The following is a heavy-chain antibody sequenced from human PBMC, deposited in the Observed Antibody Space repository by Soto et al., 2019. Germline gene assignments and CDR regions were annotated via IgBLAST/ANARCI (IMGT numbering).Heavy chain of an antibody. CDR3: ARLRKTWDAFAI. CDR1: GGSISSGPYS. V-gene: IGHV4-39*01. Sequence: PSETLSLTCSVSGGSISSGPYSWGWIRQPPGKGLEWIGTFHYSGRTYYSPSLESRVTISVDTSKNQFSLKLSSVTAADTAVYYCARLRKTWDAFAIWGQGTMVTVSS. J-gene: IGHJ3*02. CDR2: FHYSGRT.